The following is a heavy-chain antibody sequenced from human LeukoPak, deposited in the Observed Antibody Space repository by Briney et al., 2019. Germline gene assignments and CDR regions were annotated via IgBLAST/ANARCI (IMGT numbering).Heavy chain of an antibody. D-gene: IGHD1-26*01. CDR2: IYHSGSI. Sequence: SETLSLTCAVSGASISSTKWWTWVRQPPGKGLEWIGEIYHSGSINYNPSLKSRVTISVDKSKNQFSLKVSSVTAADTAVYYCARDLALWELLYYFDYWGQGTLVTVSS. J-gene: IGHJ4*02. CDR3: ARDLALWELLYYFDY. V-gene: IGHV4-4*02. CDR1: GASISSTKW.